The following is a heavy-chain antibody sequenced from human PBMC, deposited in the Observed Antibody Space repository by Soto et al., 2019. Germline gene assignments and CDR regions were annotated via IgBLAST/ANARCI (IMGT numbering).Heavy chain of an antibody. J-gene: IGHJ5*02. D-gene: IGHD3-9*01. CDR1: GFTVSSNY. Sequence: EVQLVETGGGLIQPGGSLRLSCAASGFTVSSNYMSWVRQAPGKGLEWGSVIYSGGSTYYADSVKGRFTISRDNSKNTLYLQMNSLRAEDTAVYYCARGVGYDYFDWLGVVGGWFDPWGQGTLVTVSS. CDR3: ARGVGYDYFDWLGVVGGWFDP. CDR2: IYSGGST. V-gene: IGHV3-53*02.